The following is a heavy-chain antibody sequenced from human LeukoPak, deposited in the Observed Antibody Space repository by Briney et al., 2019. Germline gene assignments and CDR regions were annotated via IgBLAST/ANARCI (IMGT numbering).Heavy chain of an antibody. V-gene: IGHV4-61*02. Sequence: SVTLSLTCTVSGGSISSGSYYWSWIRQPAGKGLEWIGRIYTSGSTNYNPSLKSRVTISVDTSKNQFSLKLSSVTAADTAVYYCARGAITIFGVVSEPYHYGMDVWGQGTTVTVSS. CDR2: IYTSGST. CDR3: ARGAITIFGVVSEPYHYGMDV. J-gene: IGHJ6*02. D-gene: IGHD3-3*01. CDR1: GGSISSGSYY.